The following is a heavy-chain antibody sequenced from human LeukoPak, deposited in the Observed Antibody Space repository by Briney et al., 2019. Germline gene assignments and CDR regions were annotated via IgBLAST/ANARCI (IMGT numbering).Heavy chain of an antibody. D-gene: IGHD2-21*01. Sequence: GGSLRLSCAASGFTFSSYAMSWVRQAPGKGLEWVSAISDSGSATYYADSVKGRFTISRDNSKNTLHLQMNSLRAEDTAIYYCAKKIFQGWGFYSDYWGQGTLVTVSS. CDR2: ISDSGSAT. CDR3: AKKIFQGWGFYSDY. V-gene: IGHV3-23*01. J-gene: IGHJ4*02. CDR1: GFTFSSYA.